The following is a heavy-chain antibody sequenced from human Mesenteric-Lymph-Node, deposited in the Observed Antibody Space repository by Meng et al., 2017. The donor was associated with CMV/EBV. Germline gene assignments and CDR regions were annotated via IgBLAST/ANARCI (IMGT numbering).Heavy chain of an antibody. J-gene: IGHJ4*02. CDR3: ARWAPDY. CDR1: GFTFGDYA. Sequence: GESLKISCTASGFTFGDYAMSWVRQAPGKGLEWVSVIYNDGNTYYADSVKGRFTISRDNFKNTLYLQMNSLRAEDTAVYYCARWAPDYWGQGTLVTVSS. V-gene: IGHV3-66*02. CDR2: IYNDGNT.